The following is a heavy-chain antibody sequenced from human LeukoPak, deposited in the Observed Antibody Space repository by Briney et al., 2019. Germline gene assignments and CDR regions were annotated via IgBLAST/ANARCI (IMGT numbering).Heavy chain of an antibody. CDR3: ARDRGAYCGGDCYLGFDY. CDR2: IAGSSGYI. Sequence: GGSLRLSCAASGFTFSSYTMNWVRQAPGKGLEWVSSIAGSSGYISYADSVKGRFTISRDNAKKSLYLQMTSLTAEDTAVYYCARDRGAYCGGDCYLGFDYWGQGTQVTVSS. CDR1: GFTFSSYT. V-gene: IGHV3-21*01. J-gene: IGHJ4*02. D-gene: IGHD2-21*02.